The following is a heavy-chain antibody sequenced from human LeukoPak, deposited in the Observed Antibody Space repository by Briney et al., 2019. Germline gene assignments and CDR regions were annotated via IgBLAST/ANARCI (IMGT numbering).Heavy chain of an antibody. J-gene: IGHJ4*02. CDR3: SNLYSTNY. Sequence: GGSLRLSCAASVSTYCMSWVRQAPGMGLEWVSSISGSGAGTYYADSVRGRFTISRDNSKNTLYLQMNSLRAEDTAVYYCSNLYSTNYWGQGTLVTVSS. D-gene: IGHD6-13*01. V-gene: IGHV3-23*01. CDR1: VSTYC. CDR2: ISGSGAGT.